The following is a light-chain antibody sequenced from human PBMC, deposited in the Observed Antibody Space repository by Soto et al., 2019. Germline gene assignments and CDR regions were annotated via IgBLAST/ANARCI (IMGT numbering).Light chain of an antibody. V-gene: IGKV2D-29*01. Sequence: DIVMTQTPLSLSVTPGQPASISCKSSQSLLHRDGKTFLYWYLQKPGLPPQLLIYEVFNRFSGVPDRFSGSGSGTDFTLEISRVEAEDAGVYYCMQGTQAPPVFGPGTKLEI. CDR2: EVF. CDR3: MQGTQAPPV. J-gene: IGKJ3*01. CDR1: QSLLHRDGKTF.